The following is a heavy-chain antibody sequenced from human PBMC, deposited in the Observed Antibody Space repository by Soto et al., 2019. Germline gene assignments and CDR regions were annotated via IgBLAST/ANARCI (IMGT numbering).Heavy chain of an antibody. J-gene: IGHJ4*02. D-gene: IGHD1-26*01. V-gene: IGHV4-31*03. CDR1: GGSISSGGHY. CDR3: AALVGVTPVY. Sequence: QVQLQESGPGLVKPSQTLSLTCTVSGGSISSGGHYWSWIRQHPGKGLEWVGYIYYSGSTYYSPSLKGRLSISVDTSKNQFSLKVSSVTVADTAVYYCAALVGVTPVYWGKGTLVTVYS. CDR2: IYYSGST.